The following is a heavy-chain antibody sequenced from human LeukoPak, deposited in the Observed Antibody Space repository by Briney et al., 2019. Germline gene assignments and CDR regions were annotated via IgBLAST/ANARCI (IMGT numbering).Heavy chain of an antibody. CDR3: AKAPPGVRGRSSDDY. J-gene: IGHJ4*02. D-gene: IGHD3-10*01. CDR2: ISYDGSNK. Sequence: GRSLRLSCAASGFTFSSYGMHWVRQAPGQGLEWVAVISYDGSNKYYADCVKGRFTISRDNSKNTLYLQMNSLRAEDTAVYYCAKAPPGVRGRSSDDYWGQGTLVTVSS. CDR1: GFTFSSYG. V-gene: IGHV3-30*18.